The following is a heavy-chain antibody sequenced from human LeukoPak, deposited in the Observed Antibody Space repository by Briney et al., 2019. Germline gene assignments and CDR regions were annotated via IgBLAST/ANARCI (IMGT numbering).Heavy chain of an antibody. CDR2: IRRKINGGTA. J-gene: IGHJ4*02. CDR3: TTDFPDYFHS. Sequence: GGSLRLSCAASGFTFSDSWMSWVRQAPGKGLEWVGHIRRKINGGTADYAAPVKGRFTISRDDSKNTLYLQVNSLKIEDTAVYYCTTDFPDYFHSWGQGTLVTVSS. CDR1: GFTFSDSW. V-gene: IGHV3-15*01.